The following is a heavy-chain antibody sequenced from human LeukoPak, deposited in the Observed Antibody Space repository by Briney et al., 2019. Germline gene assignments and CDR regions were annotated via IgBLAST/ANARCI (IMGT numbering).Heavy chain of an antibody. CDR1: GGSISSSSYY. Sequence: SETLSLTGTVSGGSISSSSYYWGWIRQPPGKGLEWIGSIYYSGSTYYNPSLKSRVTMSVDTSKNQFSLKLSSVTAADTAVYYCARHFRSGGWSTVIDYWGQGTLVTVSS. CDR2: IYYSGST. V-gene: IGHV4-39*01. D-gene: IGHD3-3*01. J-gene: IGHJ4*02. CDR3: ARHFRSGGWSTVIDY.